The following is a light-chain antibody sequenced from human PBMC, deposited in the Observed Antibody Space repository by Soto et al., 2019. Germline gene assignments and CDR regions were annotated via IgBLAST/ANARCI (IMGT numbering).Light chain of an antibody. Sequence: QSALTQPASVSGSPGQSITISCTGTSRDVGGYNYVSWCQQYPGKAPKLMIYEVSNRPSGVSNRFSGSKSGNTASLTISGLQAEDEADYYCISHTSRHIYVFGTGTKLTVL. J-gene: IGLJ1*01. CDR1: SRDVGGYNY. CDR2: EVS. V-gene: IGLV2-14*01. CDR3: ISHTSRHIYV.